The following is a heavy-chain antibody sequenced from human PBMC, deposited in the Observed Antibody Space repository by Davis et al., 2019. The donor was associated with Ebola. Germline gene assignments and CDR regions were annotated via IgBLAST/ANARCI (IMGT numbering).Heavy chain of an antibody. CDR3: ARDESTLLVATEPLDF. Sequence: GESLKISCEASGFTFSDYYMSWIRQAPGKGLEWLSYISPTGLTISYADSVKGRFPISRDNAKNSVYLQMDSLRAEDTAVYYCARDESTLLVATEPLDFWGQGTLVTVS. V-gene: IGHV3-11*01. J-gene: IGHJ4*02. CDR2: ISPTGLTI. D-gene: IGHD5-12*01. CDR1: GFTFSDYY.